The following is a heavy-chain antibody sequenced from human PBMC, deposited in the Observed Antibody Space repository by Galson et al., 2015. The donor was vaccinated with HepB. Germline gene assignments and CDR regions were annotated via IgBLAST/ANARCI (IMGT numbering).Heavy chain of an antibody. Sequence: SVKVSCKASGGTFSSYAISWVRQAPGQGLEWMGGIIPIFGTANYAQKFQGRVTITADKSTSTAYMELSSLRSEDTAVYYCAREAYCSAGSCSNWFAPPGQGTLVTGSS. V-gene: IGHV1-69*06. J-gene: IGHJ5*02. CDR1: GGTFSSYA. CDR2: IIPIFGTA. CDR3: AREAYCSAGSCSNWFAP. D-gene: IGHD2-15*01.